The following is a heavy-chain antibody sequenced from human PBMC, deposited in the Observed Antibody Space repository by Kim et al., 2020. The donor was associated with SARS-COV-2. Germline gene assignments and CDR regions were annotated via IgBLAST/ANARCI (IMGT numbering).Heavy chain of an antibody. Sequence: YAGSVEGRFTIARDNAQKSLYLQMNSLSAEDTALYYCAKDHSSGLSNSLDVWRQGTMVTVSS. V-gene: IGHV3-9*01. J-gene: IGHJ3*01. D-gene: IGHD3-22*01. CDR3: AKDHSSGLSNSLDV.